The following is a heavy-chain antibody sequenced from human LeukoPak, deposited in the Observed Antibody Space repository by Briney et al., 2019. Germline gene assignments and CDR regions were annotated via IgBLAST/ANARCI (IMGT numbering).Heavy chain of an antibody. CDR3: ARPAALRTGGYYFDY. CDR1: GFTFSDHY. D-gene: IGHD4-17*01. V-gene: IGHV3-72*01. J-gene: IGHJ4*02. CDR2: TRNKANSYPT. Sequence: GGSLRLSCAASGFTFSDHYMDWVRQAPGKGLEWVGRTRNKANSYPTEYAASVKGRFTISRDDSKNSLYLQMNSLKTEDTAVYYCARPAALRTGGYYFDYWGQGTLVTVSS.